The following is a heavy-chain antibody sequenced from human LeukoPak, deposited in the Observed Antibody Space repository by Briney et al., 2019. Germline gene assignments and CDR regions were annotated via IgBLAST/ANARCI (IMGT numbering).Heavy chain of an antibody. CDR2: ININTGNP. V-gene: IGHV7-4-1*02. CDR1: GYTFTSYA. Sequence: ASVKVSCKASGYTFTSYAMNWVRQAPGQGLEWMGWININTGNPTYAQGFTGRFVFSLDTSVSTAYLQISSLRAEDTAVYYCARRPGKTYDYVWGSPWFDPWGQGTLVTVSS. J-gene: IGHJ5*02. CDR3: ARRPGKTYDYVWGSPWFDP. D-gene: IGHD3-16*01.